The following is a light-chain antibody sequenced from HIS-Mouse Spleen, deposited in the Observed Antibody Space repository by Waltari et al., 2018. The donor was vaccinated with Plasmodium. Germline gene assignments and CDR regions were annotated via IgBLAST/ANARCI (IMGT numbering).Light chain of an antibody. CDR1: ALPKKY. V-gene: IGLV3-10*01. CDR3: YSTDSSGNHRV. Sequence: SYELTQPPSVSVSPGQTARITCSGDALPKKYAYWYQQKSGQAPVLVIYEDSKRPSGIPGRFSGYSSGTMATLTISGAQVEDEADYYWYSTDSSGNHRVFGGGTKLTVL. CDR2: EDS. J-gene: IGLJ3*02.